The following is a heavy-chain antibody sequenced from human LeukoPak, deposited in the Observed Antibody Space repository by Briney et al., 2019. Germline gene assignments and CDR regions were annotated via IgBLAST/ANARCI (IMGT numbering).Heavy chain of an antibody. CDR3: AVGWVCSGGSCYYYFDY. CDR1: GFTFTSSA. J-gene: IGHJ4*02. Sequence: GTSVTVSCKAPGFTFTSSAMQWVRQARAHPLEWIGWIVVGSGNTNYAKKFQERVTITPEMYTSTSTMYPRSLAPGHPAAYFCAVGWVCSGGSCYYYFDYWGQGTLATVCS. CDR2: IVVGSGNT. D-gene: IGHD2-15*01. V-gene: IGHV1-58*02.